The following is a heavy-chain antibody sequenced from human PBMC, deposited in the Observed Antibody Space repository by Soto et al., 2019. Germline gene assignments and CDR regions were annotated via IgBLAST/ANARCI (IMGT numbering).Heavy chain of an antibody. CDR3: ARRELVYYYGMDV. CDR1: GGSISSSSYY. V-gene: IGHV4-39*01. D-gene: IGHD1-1*01. Sequence: SETLSLTCTVSGGSISSSSYYWGWIRQPPGKGLEWIGSIYYSGSTYYNPSLKSRVTISVDTSKNQFSLKLSSVTAADTAVYYCARRELVYYYGMDVWGQGTTVTVS. CDR2: IYYSGST. J-gene: IGHJ6*02.